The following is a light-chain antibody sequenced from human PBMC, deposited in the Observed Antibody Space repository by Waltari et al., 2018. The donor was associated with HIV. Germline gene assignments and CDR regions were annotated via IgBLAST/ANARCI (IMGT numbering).Light chain of an antibody. CDR3: CSYAGSNTYL. CDR1: SSDVGSYNY. J-gene: IGLJ1*01. V-gene: IGLV2-23*02. Sequence: QSTLTQPASVSGVPGQAITISCTGSSSDVGSYNYVPWYQQHPGNAPKLLIYDVSKRPSGVSNRSSGSKCGNTASLTIAWLQAEDEADYYCCSYAGSNTYLFGTGTEVTVL. CDR2: DVS.